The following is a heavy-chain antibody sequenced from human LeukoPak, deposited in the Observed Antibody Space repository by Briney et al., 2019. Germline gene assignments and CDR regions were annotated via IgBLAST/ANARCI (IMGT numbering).Heavy chain of an antibody. V-gene: IGHV3-64*02. D-gene: IGHD3-10*01. CDR3: ARSNGSGSYQLDY. Sequence: GGPLRLSCAASGFTFSSNAMHRVRPAPGKGPEYVSGISSNGGRTYYADSVKGRFTISRDNSKNTLYLQMGSLRAEDMAVYYCARSNGSGSYQLDYWGQGTLVSVSS. J-gene: IGHJ4*02. CDR1: GFTFSSNA. CDR2: ISSNGGRT.